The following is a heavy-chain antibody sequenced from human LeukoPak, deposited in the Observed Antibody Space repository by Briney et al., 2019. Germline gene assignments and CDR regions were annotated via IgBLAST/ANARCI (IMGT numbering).Heavy chain of an antibody. Sequence: PGGSLRLSCAASGFIFSQAWMTWVRQAPGKGPEWVGRIKRTADGGPTDYAAPVKGRLTISRDDSKNTLYLQMNSLKIEDTALYYCTTNQALDIWGQGTKVTVSS. J-gene: IGHJ3*02. CDR3: TTNQALDI. V-gene: IGHV3-15*01. CDR1: GFIFSQAW. CDR2: IKRTADGGPT.